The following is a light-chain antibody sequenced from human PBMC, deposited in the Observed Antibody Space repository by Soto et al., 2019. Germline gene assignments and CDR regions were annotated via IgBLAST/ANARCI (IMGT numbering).Light chain of an antibody. J-gene: IGKJ5*01. Sequence: EREVRQSRATLSVSPGERAPLSCRASQSVSSNLAWYQQKPGQAPRLLIYGASNRATGIPARFSGSGSGTEFTLTISSLQSEDFAVYYCQQYNNWLRITFGQGTRLEIK. CDR2: GAS. V-gene: IGKV3D-15*01. CDR1: QSVSSN. CDR3: QQYNNWLRIT.